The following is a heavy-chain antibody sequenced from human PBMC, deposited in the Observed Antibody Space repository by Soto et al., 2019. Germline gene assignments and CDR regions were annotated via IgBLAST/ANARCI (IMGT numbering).Heavy chain of an antibody. CDR2: IYYSGST. CDR3: ARGHLGELSLPLFDY. Sequence: SETLSLTCTVSGGSISSSSYYWGWIRQPPGKGLEWIGSIYYSGSTYYNPSLKSRVTISVDTSKNQFSLKLSSVTAADTAVYYCARGHLGELSLPLFDYWGQGTLVTVSS. D-gene: IGHD3-16*02. J-gene: IGHJ4*02. CDR1: GGSISSSSYY. V-gene: IGHV4-39*07.